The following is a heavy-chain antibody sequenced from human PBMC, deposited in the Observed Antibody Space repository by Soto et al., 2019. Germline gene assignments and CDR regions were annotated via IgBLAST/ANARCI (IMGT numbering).Heavy chain of an antibody. CDR3: ARANTYYDILTGYYIKGWCY. V-gene: IGHV4-39*01. CDR2: IYYSGST. CDR1: GGSISSSSYY. Sequence: SETLSLTCTVSGGSISSSSYYWGWIRQPPGKGLEWIGSIYYSGSTYYNPSLKSRVTISVDTSKNQFSLKLSSVTAADTAVYYCARANTYYDILTGYYIKGWCYWGQGTLVTVSS. J-gene: IGHJ4*02. D-gene: IGHD3-9*01.